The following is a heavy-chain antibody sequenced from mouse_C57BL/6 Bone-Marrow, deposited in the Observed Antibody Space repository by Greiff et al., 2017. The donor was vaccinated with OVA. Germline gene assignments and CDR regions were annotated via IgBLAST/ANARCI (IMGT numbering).Heavy chain of an antibody. Sequence: EVQLQQPGPELVKPGASVKISCKASGYSFTGYYMNWVKQSPEKSLEWIGEINPSTGGTTYNQKFKAKATLTVDKSSSTAYMQLKSLTSEDSAVYYCARRGGRYAMDYWGQGTSVTVSS. V-gene: IGHV1-42*01. J-gene: IGHJ4*01. CDR3: ARRGGRYAMDY. CDR2: INPSTGGT. CDR1: GYSFTGYY. D-gene: IGHD6-1*01.